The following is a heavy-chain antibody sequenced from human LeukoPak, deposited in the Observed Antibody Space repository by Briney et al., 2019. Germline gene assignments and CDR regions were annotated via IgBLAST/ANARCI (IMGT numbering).Heavy chain of an antibody. CDR2: ISSSGNT. Sequence: GGSLRLSCAASGFTFSRSTMTWVRQTPGKGLDWVSSISSSGNTYYADSVKGRFNISRDNSKNMLYLQMNSLRAEDTAVYYCVKGRISEDGLDFWGQGTLVTVSS. V-gene: IGHV3-23*01. D-gene: IGHD6-13*01. CDR1: GFTFSRST. J-gene: IGHJ4*02. CDR3: VKGRISEDGLDF.